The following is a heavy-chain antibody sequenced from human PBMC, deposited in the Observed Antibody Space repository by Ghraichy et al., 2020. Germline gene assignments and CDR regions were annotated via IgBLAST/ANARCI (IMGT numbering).Heavy chain of an antibody. J-gene: IGHJ4*02. CDR3: ARRVTTRFD. D-gene: IGHD4-17*01. V-gene: IGHV3-21*01. CDR2: ITGSGSFI. CDR1: EFTFSSYS. Sequence: GGSLRLSCVGSEFTFSSYSMNWVRQAPGKGLEWVSSITGSGSFIYYADSVKGRFTISRDNAKNSLYLQMASLRVEDTAVYYCARRVTTRFDWGRGTLVTVSS.